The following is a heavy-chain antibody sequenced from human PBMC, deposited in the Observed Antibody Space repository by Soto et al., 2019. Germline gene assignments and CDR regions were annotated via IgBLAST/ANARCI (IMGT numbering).Heavy chain of an antibody. D-gene: IGHD6-6*01. V-gene: IGHV3-23*01. J-gene: IGHJ6*03. CDR3: AKDLSSSSYYYYYMDV. Sequence: EVQLLESGGGLVQPGGSLRLSCAASGFTFSSYAMSWVRQAPGKGLEWVTAISGSGGSTYYADSVKGRFTISRDNSKNPLSLQMTSLRAEDTAVYYCAKDLSSSSYYYYYMDVWGKGTTVTVSS. CDR1: GFTFSSYA. CDR2: ISGSGGST.